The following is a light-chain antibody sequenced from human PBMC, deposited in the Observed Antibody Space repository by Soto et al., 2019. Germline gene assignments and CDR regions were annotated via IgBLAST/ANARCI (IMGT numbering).Light chain of an antibody. CDR1: QPVGSW. V-gene: IGKV1-5*03. J-gene: IGKJ1*01. CDR3: KHGNGYSEA. Sequence: DIQLNKSPSNPSGSVGERVTIPCRATQPVGSWLAWYRQKPGKAPKLLIYRASTSKSGVTSRFSGSGSGTEFTLTISCLQPNDFATYCCKHGNGYSEASGQGTKVDSK. CDR2: RAS.